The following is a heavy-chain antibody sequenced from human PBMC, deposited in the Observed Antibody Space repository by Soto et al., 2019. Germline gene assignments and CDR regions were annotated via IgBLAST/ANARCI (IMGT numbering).Heavy chain of an antibody. J-gene: IGHJ6*03. CDR1: GFTFSRYA. Sequence: GGSLRLSCAASGFTFSRYAMSWVRQAPGKGLEWVSAISGSGGSTYYADSVKGRFTISRDNSKNTLYLQMNSLRAEDTAVDYCAKSLAVAGPPRGYYYMDVWGKGTTVTVSS. CDR3: AKSLAVAGPPRGYYYMDV. D-gene: IGHD6-19*01. CDR2: ISGSGGST. V-gene: IGHV3-23*01.